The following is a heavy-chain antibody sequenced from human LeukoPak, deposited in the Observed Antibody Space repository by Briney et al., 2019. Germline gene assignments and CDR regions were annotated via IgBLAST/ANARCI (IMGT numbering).Heavy chain of an antibody. Sequence: SQTLSLTCAISGDRVSINSAAGNWIRQSPSRGLEWIGRSYYRSQRYNHYAVSVKIRININPNTSKNPFSLQLNSVTPEDTAVYSCARYGDYKGGSFDFWGQGTMVTVSS. CDR2: SYYRSQRYN. D-gene: IGHD4-17*01. V-gene: IGHV6-1*01. J-gene: IGHJ3*01. CDR1: GDRVSINSAA. CDR3: ARYGDYKGGSFDF.